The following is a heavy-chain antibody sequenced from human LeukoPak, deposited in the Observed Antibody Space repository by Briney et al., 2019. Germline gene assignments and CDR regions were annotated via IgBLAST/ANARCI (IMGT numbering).Heavy chain of an antibody. CDR2: IKSKTDGGTT. CDR1: GFTFSNAW. V-gene: IGHV3-15*01. D-gene: IGHD3-9*01. CDR3: TTDRGYFDWLSEGY. J-gene: IGHJ4*02. Sequence: GGSLRLSCAASGFTFSNAWMSWVRQAPGKGLEWVGRIKSKTDGGTTDYAAPVKGRFTISRDDSKNTLYLQMNSLETEDTAVYYCTTDRGYFDWLSEGYWGQGTLVTVSS.